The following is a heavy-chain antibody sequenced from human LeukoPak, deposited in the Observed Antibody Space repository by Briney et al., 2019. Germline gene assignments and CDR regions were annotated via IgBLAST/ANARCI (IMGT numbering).Heavy chain of an antibody. V-gene: IGHV4-34*01. CDR1: GGSFSGYY. D-gene: IGHD6-13*01. CDR2: INHSGST. Sequence: SETLSLTCAVYGGSFSGYYWSWIRQPPGKGLEWIGEINHSGSTNYNPPLKSRVTISVDTSKNQFSLKLSSVTAADTAVYYCARDGTAAGLYFDLWGQGTLVTVSS. CDR3: ARDGTAAGLYFDL. J-gene: IGHJ4*01.